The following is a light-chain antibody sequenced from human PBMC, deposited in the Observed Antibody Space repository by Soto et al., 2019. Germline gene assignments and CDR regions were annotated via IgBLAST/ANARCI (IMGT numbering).Light chain of an antibody. V-gene: IGLV2-8*01. CDR3: SSYAGSDIFV. CDR2: EVN. Sequence: QSALTQPPSASGSPGQSVTISCTGTSSDIGGYKFVFWYQQYPGKAPKLMIYEVNKRPSGVPDRFSGSKSGNTASLTVSGLQAEDEADYYCSSYAGSDIFVFGGGTKVTVL. CDR1: SSDIGGYKF. J-gene: IGLJ2*01.